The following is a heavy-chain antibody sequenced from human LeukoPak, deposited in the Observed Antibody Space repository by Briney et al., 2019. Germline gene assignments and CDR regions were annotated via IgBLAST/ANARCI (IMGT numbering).Heavy chain of an antibody. CDR2: IYPDDSDT. CDR1: GYTFTNYW. V-gene: IGHV5-51*01. Sequence: GESLKISCEASGYTFTNYWIGWVRQMPGKGLEWMGIIYPDDSDTKYSPSFQGQVTISADESISTAYLQWSSLKAADTAMYYCARSRDSSGYYYLIWGQGTLVTVSS. J-gene: IGHJ4*02. D-gene: IGHD3-22*01. CDR3: ARSRDSSGYYYLI.